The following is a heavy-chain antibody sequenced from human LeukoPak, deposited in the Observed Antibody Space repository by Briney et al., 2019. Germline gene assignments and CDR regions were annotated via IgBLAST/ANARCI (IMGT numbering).Heavy chain of an antibody. V-gene: IGHV4-38-2*02. Sequence: NPSETLSLTCTVSGYSISSGYYWGWIRQPPGKGLEWIGSIYHSGSTYYNPSLKGRVTISVDTSKNQFSLKLSSVTAADTAVYYCARAIVVVPAAPTHYFDYWGQGTLVTVSS. CDR2: IYHSGST. CDR3: ARAIVVVPAAPTHYFDY. CDR1: GYSISSGYY. D-gene: IGHD2-2*01. J-gene: IGHJ4*02.